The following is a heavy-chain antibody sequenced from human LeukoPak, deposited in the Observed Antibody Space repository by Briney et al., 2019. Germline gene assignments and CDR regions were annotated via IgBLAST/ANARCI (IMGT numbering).Heavy chain of an antibody. D-gene: IGHD5-12*01. CDR1: GFTFSDYA. CDR3: AKGDMPIVARALDY. V-gene: IGHV3-23*01. Sequence: GGSLRLSCAASGFTFSDYAMNWVRQAPGKGLEWVSALSGSGGSKYYADSVQGRFTISRNNYENTLYLQMSRLRAEDTAVYYCAKGDMPIVARALDYWGQGTLVTVSS. CDR2: LSGSGGSK. J-gene: IGHJ4*02.